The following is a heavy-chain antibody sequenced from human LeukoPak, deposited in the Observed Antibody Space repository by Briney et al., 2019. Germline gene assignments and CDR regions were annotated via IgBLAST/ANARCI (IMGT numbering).Heavy chain of an antibody. V-gene: IGHV3-66*02. J-gene: IGHJ6*02. Sequence: GGSLRLSCAASGFTVSNNYTSWVRQAPGKGLEWVSIIYSGGSTYYADSVKGRFTISRDNSKNTLYLQMNSLRAEDTAVYYCARAGGFTAGMDVWGQGATVTVSS. CDR1: GFTVSNNY. D-gene: IGHD3-10*01. CDR2: IYSGGST. CDR3: ARAGGFTAGMDV.